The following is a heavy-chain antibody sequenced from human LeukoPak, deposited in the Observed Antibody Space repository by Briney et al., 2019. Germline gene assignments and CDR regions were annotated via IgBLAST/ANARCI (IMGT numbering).Heavy chain of an antibody. CDR3: AKDPVRSGSPYYFDY. CDR2: VSGSGGST. CDR1: GFTFSSYA. V-gene: IGHV3-23*01. Sequence: GGSLRPSCAASGFTFSSYAMSWVRQAPGKGLEWVSTVSGSGGSTYYADSVKGRFTISRDNSKNTLYLQTNSLRAGDTAVYYCAKDPVRSGSPYYFDYWGQGTLVTVSS. D-gene: IGHD6-19*01. J-gene: IGHJ4*02.